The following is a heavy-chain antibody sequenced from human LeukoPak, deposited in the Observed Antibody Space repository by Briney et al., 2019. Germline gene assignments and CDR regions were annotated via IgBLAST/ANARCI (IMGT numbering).Heavy chain of an antibody. Sequence: PVASVKVSCKASGYTFTSYDINWVRQATGQGLEWMGWMNPNSGNTGYAQKFQGRVTMTRNTSISAAYMELSSLRSEDTAVYYCARGWYSSSWFDDAFDIWGQGTMVTVSS. CDR1: GYTFTSYD. CDR3: ARGWYSSSWFDDAFDI. CDR2: MNPNSGNT. J-gene: IGHJ3*02. D-gene: IGHD6-13*01. V-gene: IGHV1-8*01.